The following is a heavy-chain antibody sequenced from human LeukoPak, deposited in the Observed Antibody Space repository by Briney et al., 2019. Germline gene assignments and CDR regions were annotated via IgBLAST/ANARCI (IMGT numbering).Heavy chain of an antibody. D-gene: IGHD2-15*01. Sequence: SETLSLTCAVYGGSFSGYYWSWIRQPPGKGLEWIGEINHRGSTNYNPSLKSRVTISVDTSKNQFSLKLSSVTAADTAVYYCARGQYCSGGSCYFLVDYWGQGTLVTVSS. CDR2: INHRGST. J-gene: IGHJ4*02. CDR1: GGSFSGYY. CDR3: ARGQYCSGGSCYFLVDY. V-gene: IGHV4-34*01.